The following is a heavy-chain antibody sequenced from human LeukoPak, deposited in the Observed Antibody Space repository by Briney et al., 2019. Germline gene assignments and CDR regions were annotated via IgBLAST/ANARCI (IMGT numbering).Heavy chain of an antibody. Sequence: GGSLRLSCAASGFTFSSYAMHWVRQAPGKGLEYVSAISSNGGSTYYANSVKGRFTISRDNSKNTLYLQMNSLRAEDTAVYYCAKTASSSWYNWFDPWGQGTLVTVSS. D-gene: IGHD6-13*01. V-gene: IGHV3-64*01. J-gene: IGHJ5*02. CDR1: GFTFSSYA. CDR3: AKTASSSWYNWFDP. CDR2: ISSNGGST.